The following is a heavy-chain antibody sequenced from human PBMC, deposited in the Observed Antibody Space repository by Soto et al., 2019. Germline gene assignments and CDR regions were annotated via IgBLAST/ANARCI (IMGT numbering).Heavy chain of an antibody. CDR1: GGSISSGGYY. CDR3: ARGSSIAGLYYGMDV. V-gene: IGHV4-31*01. J-gene: IGHJ6*02. Sequence: QVQLQESGPGLVKPSQTLSLTCTVSGGSISSGGYYWTWIRQHPGKGLEWIGYNYYSGITYYNPSLKSIVTISLVTSKNQFSLKLSSVTAADTAVYYCARGSSIAGLYYGMDVWGQGPTVTVSS. CDR2: NYYSGIT. D-gene: IGHD6-6*01.